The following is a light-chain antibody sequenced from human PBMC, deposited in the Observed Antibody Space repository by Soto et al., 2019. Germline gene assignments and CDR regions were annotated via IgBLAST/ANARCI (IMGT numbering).Light chain of an antibody. CDR3: QQYNNWPLT. V-gene: IGKV3-20*01. CDR2: GAS. Sequence: EIVLTQSPGTLSLSPGERATLSCRASQSVSSSYLAWYQQKPGQAPRLLIYGASSRATGIPDRFSGSGSGPEYTLTISRLETEDFAVYSCQQYNNWPLTFGQGTKVDIK. CDR1: QSVSSSY. J-gene: IGKJ1*01.